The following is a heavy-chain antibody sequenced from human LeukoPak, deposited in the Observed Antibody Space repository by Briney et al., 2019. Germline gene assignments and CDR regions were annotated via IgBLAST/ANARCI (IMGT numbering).Heavy chain of an antibody. Sequence: GGSLRLSCAASGFTLTSYAMTSVPQAPGKGLECVSVIGASGADTYYSDSVKCRFTVSGDNSQNTLFLHMSSLRAEDTAVYFCARRPRDTSGYYLGAFHDWGQGTTVTVSS. CDR1: GFTLTSYA. CDR2: IGASGADT. V-gene: IGHV3-23*01. CDR3: ARRPRDTSGYYLGAFHD. D-gene: IGHD3-22*01. J-gene: IGHJ3*01.